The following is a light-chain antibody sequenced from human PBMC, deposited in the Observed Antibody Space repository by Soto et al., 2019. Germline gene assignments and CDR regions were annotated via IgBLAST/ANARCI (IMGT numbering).Light chain of an antibody. CDR3: SSYAGSNNHVV. CDR1: SSDVGGYDY. CDR2: EVN. Sequence: QSALTQPPSASGSPGQSVTISCTGTSSDVGGYDYVSWYQQHPGKAPKFMIFEVNKRPSGVPDRFSGSKSGNTASLTVSGLQAEDEADYYCSSYAGSNNHVVFGGGTQLTVL. V-gene: IGLV2-8*01. J-gene: IGLJ2*01.